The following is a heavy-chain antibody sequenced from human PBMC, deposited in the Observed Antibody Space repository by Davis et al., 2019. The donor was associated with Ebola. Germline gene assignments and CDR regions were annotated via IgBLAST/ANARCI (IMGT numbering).Heavy chain of an antibody. CDR2: IRSKAYGGTT. V-gene: IGHV3-49*04. Sequence: GESLKISCTASGFTFGDYAMSWVRQAPGKGLEWVGFIRSKAYGGTTEYAASVKGRFTISRDDSKGIAYLQMNSLKTEDTAVYYCTRMAGVITIEYGMDVWGQGTTVTVSS. D-gene: IGHD3-10*01. CDR3: TRMAGVITIEYGMDV. J-gene: IGHJ6*02. CDR1: GFTFGDYA.